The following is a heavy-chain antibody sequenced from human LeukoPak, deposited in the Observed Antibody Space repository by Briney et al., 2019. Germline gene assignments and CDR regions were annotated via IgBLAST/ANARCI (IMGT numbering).Heavy chain of an antibody. Sequence: SETLSLTCTVSGGSISSYYWSWIRQPPGKGLEWIGYIYYSGSTNYNPSLKSRVTISVDTPKNQFSLKLSSVTAADTAVYYCARDRRQLGVDYWGQGTLVTVSS. CDR1: GGSISSYY. CDR3: ARDRRQLGVDY. V-gene: IGHV4-59*01. J-gene: IGHJ4*02. CDR2: IYYSGST. D-gene: IGHD5-18*01.